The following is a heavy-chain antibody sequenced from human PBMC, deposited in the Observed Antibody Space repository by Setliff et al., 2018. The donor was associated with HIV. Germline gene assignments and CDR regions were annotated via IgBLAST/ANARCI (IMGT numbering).Heavy chain of an antibody. CDR1: GGSITSSGYN. CDR3: ARDEVRYYSGSESVRAGMDV. Sequence: SETLSLTCIVSGGSITSSGYNWNWIRQHPGKGLEWIGYIYSSGRTSYNPSLQSRVSISIDTSKNQFSLKLDSVIAAATAVYYCARDEVRYYSGSESVRAGMDVWGQGTAVTVSS. D-gene: IGHD3-10*01. CDR2: IYSSGRT. V-gene: IGHV4-31*03. J-gene: IGHJ6*02.